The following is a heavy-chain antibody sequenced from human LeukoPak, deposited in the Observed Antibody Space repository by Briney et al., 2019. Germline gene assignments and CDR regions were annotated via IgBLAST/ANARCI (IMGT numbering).Heavy chain of an antibody. J-gene: IGHJ4*02. D-gene: IGHD3-22*01. CDR1: GYALTELS. CDR3: ARDRTPHYYDSSGYLFDY. CDR2: FDPEDGET. V-gene: IGHV1-24*01. Sequence: ASVKVSCKVSGYALTELSMHWVRQAPGKGLEWMGGFDPEDGETIYAQKFQGRVTMTEDTSTDTAYMELSSLRSEDTAVYYCARDRTPHYYDSSGYLFDYWGQGTLVTVSS.